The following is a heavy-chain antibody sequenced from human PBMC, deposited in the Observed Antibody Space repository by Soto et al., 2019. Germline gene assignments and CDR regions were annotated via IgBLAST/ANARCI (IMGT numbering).Heavy chain of an antibody. J-gene: IGHJ4*02. Sequence: HPGGSLRLSCAASGFTCSSYAMHWVRQAPGKGLEWVAVISYDGSNKYYADSVKGRFTISRDNSKNTLYLQMNSLRAEDTAVYYCARDFLGPWGQGTLVTVSS. CDR3: ARDFLGP. CDR2: ISYDGSNK. CDR1: GFTCSSYA. V-gene: IGHV3-30-3*01.